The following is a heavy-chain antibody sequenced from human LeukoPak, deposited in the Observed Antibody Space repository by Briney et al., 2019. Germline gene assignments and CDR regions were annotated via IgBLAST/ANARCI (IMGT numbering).Heavy chain of an antibody. Sequence: PGASLRLSCAASGFTFSSYAMSWVRQAPGKGLEWVSAISGSGGSTYYADSVKGRFTISRDNSKNSLYLQMNSLRAEDTAVYYCAREVTTMVRGSYYYYGMDVWGQGTTVTVSS. D-gene: IGHD3-10*01. V-gene: IGHV3-23*01. CDR3: AREVTTMVRGSYYYYGMDV. CDR2: ISGSGGST. CDR1: GFTFSSYA. J-gene: IGHJ6*02.